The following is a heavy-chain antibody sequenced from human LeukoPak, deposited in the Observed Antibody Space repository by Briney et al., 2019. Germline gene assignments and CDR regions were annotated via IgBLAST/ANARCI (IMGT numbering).Heavy chain of an antibody. CDR3: ARLGVYCSSTSCYLNWFDP. J-gene: IGHJ5*02. Sequence: SETLSLTRTVSGGSISSYYWSWIRQPPGKGLEWIGYIYYSGSTNYNPSLKSRVTISVDTSKNQFSLKLSSVTAADTAVYYCARLGVYCSSTSCYLNWFDPWGQGTLVTVSS. CDR1: GGSISSYY. CDR2: IYYSGST. V-gene: IGHV4-59*08. D-gene: IGHD2-2*01.